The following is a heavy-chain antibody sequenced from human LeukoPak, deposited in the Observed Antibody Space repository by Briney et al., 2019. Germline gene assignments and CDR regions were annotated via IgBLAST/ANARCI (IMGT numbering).Heavy chain of an antibody. Sequence: ASVKVSCKASGYTFTGYYMHWVRQAPGQGLEWMGWINPNSGGTNYAQKFQGRVTMTRDTSISTAYMELSRLRSDDTAVYYCARDLYYDFWSGYYSPQRNWFDPWGQGTLVTVSS. J-gene: IGHJ5*02. CDR3: ARDLYYDFWSGYYSPQRNWFDP. D-gene: IGHD3-3*01. CDR2: INPNSGGT. V-gene: IGHV1-2*02. CDR1: GYTFTGYY.